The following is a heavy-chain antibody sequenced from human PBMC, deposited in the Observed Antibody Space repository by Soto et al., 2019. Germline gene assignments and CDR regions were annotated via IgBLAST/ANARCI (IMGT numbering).Heavy chain of an antibody. CDR2: MNPASGNT. CDR1: GYTLPNFD. V-gene: IGHV1-8*01. D-gene: IGHD6-19*01. CDR3: ARDGRASIAVAGSYWYFDL. Sequence: ASVKVSCKASGYTLPNFDINWVRQATGQGLEWMGWMNPASGNTGYVQNFRGRVTMTRDTSISTAYMELSSLTSDDTAVYYCARDGRASIAVAGSYWYFDLWG. J-gene: IGHJ2*01.